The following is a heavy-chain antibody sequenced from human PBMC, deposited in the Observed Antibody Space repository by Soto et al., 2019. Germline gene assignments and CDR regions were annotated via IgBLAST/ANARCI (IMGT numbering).Heavy chain of an antibody. CDR2: ISSSSSYI. CDR1: GFTFSSYS. CDR3: ARSLGAAREYYYYYYGMDV. V-gene: IGHV3-21*01. D-gene: IGHD6-6*01. Sequence: GGSLRLSCAASGFTFSSYSMNWVRQAPGKGLEWVSSISSSSSYIYYADSVKGRFTISRDNAKNSLYLQMNSLRAEDTAVYYCARSLGAAREYYYYYYGMDVWGQGTTVPVSS. J-gene: IGHJ6*02.